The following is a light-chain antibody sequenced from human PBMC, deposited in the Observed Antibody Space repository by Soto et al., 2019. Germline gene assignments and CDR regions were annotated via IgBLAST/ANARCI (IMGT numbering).Light chain of an antibody. CDR1: SSDIGTYDL. CDR3: CSLTTSHTYV. CDR2: EVN. V-gene: IGLV2-14*02. Sequence: QSALTQPASVSGSPGQSITISCTGTSSDIGTYDLVSWYQHHPGKAPKLMIYEVNLRPSGVSNRFSASKSGNTASLTISGLQAEDEADYYCCSLTTSHTYVFGSGTKVTVL. J-gene: IGLJ1*01.